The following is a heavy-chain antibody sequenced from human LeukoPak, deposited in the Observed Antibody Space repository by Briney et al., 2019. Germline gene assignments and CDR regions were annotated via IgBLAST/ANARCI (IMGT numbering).Heavy chain of an antibody. CDR1: GYTFTAHF. V-gene: IGHV1-2*02. D-gene: IGHD3-3*01. J-gene: IGHJ4*02. CDR2: INPNNGDT. Sequence: ASVKVSCKASGYTFTAHFIHWVRQAPGQGLEWMGWINPNNGDTNYAQSFQGRVTLTRDTSVTTAYMDLSRLKSDDTAVYYCARAVFGLGVPRGFVDWAQGTLVTVSS. CDR3: ARAVFGLGVPRGFVD.